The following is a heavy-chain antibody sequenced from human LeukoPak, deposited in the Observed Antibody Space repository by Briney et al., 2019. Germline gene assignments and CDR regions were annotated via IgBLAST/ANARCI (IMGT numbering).Heavy chain of an antibody. CDR2: IYYSGSA. J-gene: IGHJ4*02. D-gene: IGHD3/OR15-3a*01. V-gene: IGHV4-59*01. CDR1: GGSISTYY. Sequence: SETLSLTCTVSGGSISTYYWSWIRQPPGKGLEWIGYIYYSGSANYNPSLRSRVTISVDTSKNQFSLKLSSVTAADTAVYYCARQTGSGLFILPGGQGTLVTVSS. CDR3: ARQTGSGLFILP.